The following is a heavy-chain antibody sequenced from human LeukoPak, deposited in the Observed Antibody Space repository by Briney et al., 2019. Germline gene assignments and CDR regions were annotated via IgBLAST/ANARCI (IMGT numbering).Heavy chain of an antibody. V-gene: IGHV3-21*01. CDR3: AMEPYDGVWFDP. CDR1: GVTFSSYS. J-gene: IGHJ5*02. D-gene: IGHD1-1*01. Sequence: GGSLRLSCAASGVTFSSYSMNWVRQAPGKGLEWVSSISSSSSYIYYADSVKGRFTISRDNAKNSLYLQMNSLRAEDTAVCYCAMEPYDGVWFDPWGQGTLVTVSS. CDR2: ISSSSSYI.